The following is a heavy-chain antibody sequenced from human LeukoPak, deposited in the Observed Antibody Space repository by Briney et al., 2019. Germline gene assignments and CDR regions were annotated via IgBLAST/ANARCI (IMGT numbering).Heavy chain of an antibody. J-gene: IGHJ4*02. CDR2: INPYIYGT. CDR1: GYTFTGYY. Sequence: ASVKVSYKPSGYTFTGYYILWVRQAAGQGVEWMGWINPYIYGTNYAQKFHGRVTMTGDRSISTAYMELSRRRSDDTAVYHCASGFDWLEDYLDYWGQGTLVAVPS. D-gene: IGHD3-9*01. V-gene: IGHV1-2*02. CDR3: ASGFDWLEDYLDY.